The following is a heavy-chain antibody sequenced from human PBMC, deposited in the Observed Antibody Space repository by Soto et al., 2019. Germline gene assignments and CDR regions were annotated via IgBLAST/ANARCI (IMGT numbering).Heavy chain of an antibody. D-gene: IGHD3-22*01. Sequence: SGGSLRLSCAASGFTFSSYAMSWVRQAPGKGLEWVSAISGSGGSTYHADSVKGRFTISRDNSKNTLYLQMNSLRAEDTAVYYCASNRYYYDSSGYSWGQGTLVTVSS. V-gene: IGHV3-23*01. CDR1: GFTFSSYA. CDR2: ISGSGGST. J-gene: IGHJ5*02. CDR3: ASNRYYYDSSGYS.